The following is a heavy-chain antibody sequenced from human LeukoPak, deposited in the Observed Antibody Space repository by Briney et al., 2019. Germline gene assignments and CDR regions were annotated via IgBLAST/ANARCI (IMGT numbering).Heavy chain of an antibody. CDR3: AREDVLLSLYYFDY. CDR1: GFTFSSYW. D-gene: IGHD3-10*01. Sequence: PGGTLRLSCAASGFTFSSYWMSWVRQAPGKGLEWVANIKQDGSEKYYVDSVKGRFTISRDNAKNSLYLQMNSLRAEDTAVYYCAREDVLLSLYYFDYWGQGTLVTVSS. J-gene: IGHJ4*02. V-gene: IGHV3-7*01. CDR2: IKQDGSEK.